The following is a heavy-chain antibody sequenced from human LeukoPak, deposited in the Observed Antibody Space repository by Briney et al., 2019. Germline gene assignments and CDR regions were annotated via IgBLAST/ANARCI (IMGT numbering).Heavy chain of an antibody. V-gene: IGHV4-34*01. D-gene: IGHD3-9*01. CDR2: INHSGST. Sequence: PSETLSLTCAVYGGSFSGYYWSWIRQPPGKGLEWIGEINHSGSTNYNPSLKSRVTISVDTSKNQFSLKLSSVTAADTAVYYCARGRGYFDSLDPWGQGTLVTVSS. CDR3: ARGRGYFDSLDP. J-gene: IGHJ5*02. CDR1: GGSFSGYY.